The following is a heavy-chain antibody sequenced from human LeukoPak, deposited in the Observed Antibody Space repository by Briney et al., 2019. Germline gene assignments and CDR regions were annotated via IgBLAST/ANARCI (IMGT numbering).Heavy chain of an antibody. Sequence: SQTLSLTCAISGDSVSSNSAAWNWIRHSPSRGLECLGRTYYRSKWYNDYAVSVKSRLTINPDTSKNQFSLQLNSVTPEDTAVYYCARGRLGAFDIWGQGTMVTVSS. J-gene: IGHJ3*02. V-gene: IGHV6-1*01. D-gene: IGHD3-16*01. CDR3: ARGRLGAFDI. CDR2: TYYRSKWYN. CDR1: GDSVSSNSAA.